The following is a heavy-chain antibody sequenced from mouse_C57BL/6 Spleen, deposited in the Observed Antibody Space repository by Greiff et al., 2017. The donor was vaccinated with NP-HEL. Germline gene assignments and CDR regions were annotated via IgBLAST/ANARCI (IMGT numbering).Heavy chain of an antibody. V-gene: IGHV1-81*01. CDR2: IYPRSGNT. D-gene: IGHD1-1*01. Sequence: VQLQQSGAELARPGASVKLSCKASGYTFTSYGISWVKQRTGQGLEWIGEIYPRSGNTYYNEKFKGKATLTADKSSSTAYMELRSLTSEDSAVYFCARSVITTVVADFDYWGQGTTLTVSS. J-gene: IGHJ2*01. CDR3: ARSVITTVVADFDY. CDR1: GYTFTSYG.